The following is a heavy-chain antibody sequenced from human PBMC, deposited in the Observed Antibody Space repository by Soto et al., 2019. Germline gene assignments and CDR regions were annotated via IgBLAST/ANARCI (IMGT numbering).Heavy chain of an antibody. Sequence: GASVKVSCKASGYTFTCYYMHWVRQAPGQGLEWMGWINPNSGGTNYAQKFQGWVTMTRDTSISTAYMELSRLRSDDTAVYYCAREVGYSSRWYAPYYFDYWXQGTLVTVSS. J-gene: IGHJ4*02. CDR2: INPNSGGT. CDR1: GYTFTCYY. D-gene: IGHD6-13*01. V-gene: IGHV1-2*04. CDR3: AREVGYSSRWYAPYYFDY.